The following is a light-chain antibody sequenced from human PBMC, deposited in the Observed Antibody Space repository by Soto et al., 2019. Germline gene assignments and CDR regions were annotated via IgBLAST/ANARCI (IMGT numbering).Light chain of an antibody. CDR2: LAS. Sequence: EIVMTQSTLSLPVTPGEPASISCRSSQSLLHSNGYNYLALYLQKPGQYPQLLIYLASNRAYGVPDRFSGSGSGTDCPVKISIVEAEEVWVYYCMHSLPTLRTFGQRTTLESK. V-gene: IGKV2-28*01. CDR3: MHSLPTLRT. J-gene: IGKJ2*01. CDR1: QSLLHSNGYNY.